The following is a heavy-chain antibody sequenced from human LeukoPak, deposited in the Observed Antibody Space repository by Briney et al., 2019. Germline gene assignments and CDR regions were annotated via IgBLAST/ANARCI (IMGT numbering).Heavy chain of an antibody. CDR3: ARLFFTGYSSSWYVHYYGMDV. CDR2: TYYRSKWYN. V-gene: IGHV6-1*01. D-gene: IGHD6-13*01. CDR1: GDSVSSNSAA. J-gene: IGHJ6*02. Sequence: SQTLSLTCAISGDSVSSNSAAWNWIRQSPSRGLEWLGRTYYRSKWYNDYAVSVKSRITINPDTSKNQFSLPLNSVTPEDTAVYYCARLFFTGYSSSWYVHYYGMDVWGQGTTVTVSS.